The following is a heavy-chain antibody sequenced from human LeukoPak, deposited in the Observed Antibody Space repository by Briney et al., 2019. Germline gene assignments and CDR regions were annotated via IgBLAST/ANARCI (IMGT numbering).Heavy chain of an antibody. D-gene: IGHD1/OR15-1a*01. CDR1: VFTVCSNY. V-gene: IGHV3-7*01. Sequence: GVSQRLSCAASVFTVCSNYVSCVRQSPGKRRKWLANIKEGEKYYVDSVKGRFTISRDNAKNSLYLQMSSLRAEDTAVYYCARSGGNNYHWALDIWGQGTMVTVSS. J-gene: IGHJ3*02. CDR3: ARSGGNNYHWALDI. CDR2: IKEGEK.